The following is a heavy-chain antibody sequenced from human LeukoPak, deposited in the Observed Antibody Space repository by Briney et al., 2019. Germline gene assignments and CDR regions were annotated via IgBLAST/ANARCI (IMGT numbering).Heavy chain of an antibody. CDR2: IYYSGST. V-gene: IGHV4-39*07. D-gene: IGHD1-1*01. J-gene: IGHJ5*01. CDR3: AREGTTGRNLNWFDS. Sequence: PSETLSLTCTVSGGSISSSSYYWGWIRQPPGKGLEWIGSIYYSGSTYYNPSLKSRVTLSVDTSKNQSSLKLSSVTAADTAVYYCAREGTTGRNLNWFDSWGQGTLVTVSS. CDR1: GGSISSSSYY.